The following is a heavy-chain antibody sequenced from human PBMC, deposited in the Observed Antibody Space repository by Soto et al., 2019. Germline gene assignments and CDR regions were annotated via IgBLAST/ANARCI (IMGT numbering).Heavy chain of an antibody. D-gene: IGHD3-3*01. CDR1: GGSFKSGSYS. CDR2: VYHTGRT. V-gene: IGHV4-61*01. CDR3: ARDFAYFDS. Sequence: QVQLQESGPGLVKPSETLSLTCTVSGGSFKSGSYSWSWIRQPPGKGLKWIGYVYHTGRTSYNPSLKSRVSISMDTSKNQFSLNLDSVTAADTAVYFCARDFAYFDSWGQGTLVTVSS. J-gene: IGHJ4*02.